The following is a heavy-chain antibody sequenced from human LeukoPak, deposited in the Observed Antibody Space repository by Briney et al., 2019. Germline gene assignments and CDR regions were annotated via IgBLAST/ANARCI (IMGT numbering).Heavy chain of an antibody. D-gene: IGHD1-7*01. V-gene: IGHV5-51*01. CDR1: GYKFSNYW. CDR3: ARGEITGTPVYY. CDR2: IYPGDSDA. Sequence: ESLKISCKGSGYKFSNYWIGWVRQMPGKGLECMGIIYPGDSDARYSPSFQGQVTISVDKSINTAYLQWSSLKAADTAIYYCARGEITGTPVYYWGQGTLVTVSS. J-gene: IGHJ4*02.